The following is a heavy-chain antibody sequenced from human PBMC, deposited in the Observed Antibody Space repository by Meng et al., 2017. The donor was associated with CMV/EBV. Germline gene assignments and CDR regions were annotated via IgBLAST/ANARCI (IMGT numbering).Heavy chain of an antibody. Sequence: GESLKISCAASGFTVSSNYMSWVRQAPGKGLEWVSVIYSGGSTYYADSVKGRFTISRDNSKNTLYLQMNSLRAEDTAVYYCARGQEGRYYYYGMDVWGHGTTVTVSS. V-gene: IGHV3-53*01. J-gene: IGHJ6*02. CDR1: GFTVSSNY. CDR2: IYSGGST. CDR3: ARGQEGRYYYYGMDV.